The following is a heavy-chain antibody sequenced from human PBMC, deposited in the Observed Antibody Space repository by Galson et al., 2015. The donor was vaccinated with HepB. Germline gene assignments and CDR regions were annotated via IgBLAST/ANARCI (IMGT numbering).Heavy chain of an antibody. V-gene: IGHV3-33*01. CDR3: TRDAHGDAGRGGGMDV. D-gene: IGHD4-17*01. CDR2: IWPDGGIK. J-gene: IGHJ6*02. Sequence: SLRLSCAASGFTFSYFGMHWVRQAPGKGLVWVAVIWPDGGIKFYADSVEGRFTISRDNSKNTLYLEMNSLRAEDTAVYYCTRDAHGDAGRGGGMDVWGQGTTVTVSS. CDR1: GFTFSYFG.